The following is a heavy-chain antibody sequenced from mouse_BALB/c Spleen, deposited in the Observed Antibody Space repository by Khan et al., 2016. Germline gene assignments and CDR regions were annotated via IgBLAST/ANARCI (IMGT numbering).Heavy chain of an antibody. D-gene: IGHD3-1*01. CDR1: GYTFTSYW. CDR3: ARSGSKYAMDY. V-gene: IGHV1-87*01. J-gene: IGHJ4*01. CDR2: IYPGDGDT. Sequence: QVQLQQSGAELARPGASVKLSCKASGYTFTSYWMQWVKQRPGQGLVWIGAIYPGDGDTRYTQKFKGKATLTADKSSSTAYMQLSSLASEDSAVYYCARSGSKYAMDYWGQGTSVTVSS.